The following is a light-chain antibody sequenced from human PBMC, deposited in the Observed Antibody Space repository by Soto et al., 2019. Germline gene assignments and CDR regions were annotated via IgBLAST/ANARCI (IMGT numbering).Light chain of an antibody. CDR3: MKGTHLYT. J-gene: IGKJ2*01. CDR2: KVS. Sequence: DVVMTQSPLSLPVTLGQPASISCRSSQSLVYSDGNTYLNWIHQTQGQSPRRLIYKVSDRDSGAPERFSGSGAGTDFPLKSSRVDADDVGFYYCMKGTHLYTFGQGTKLEIK. V-gene: IGKV2-30*01. CDR1: QSLVYSDGNTY.